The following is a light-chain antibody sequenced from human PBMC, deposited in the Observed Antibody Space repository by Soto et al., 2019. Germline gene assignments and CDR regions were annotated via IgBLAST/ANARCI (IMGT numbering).Light chain of an antibody. CDR3: QQYGRSPLIT. J-gene: IGKJ5*01. CDR2: GAS. V-gene: IGKV3-20*01. CDR1: QSVSSNY. Sequence: IVLTQSPGTLSLSPGERATLSCRASQSVSSNYLAWYQQKPGQAPRLLNYGASSRATGVPDRFSGSGSGTDFTLTISRLEPEDFAVYYCQQYGRSPLITFGQGTRLDIK.